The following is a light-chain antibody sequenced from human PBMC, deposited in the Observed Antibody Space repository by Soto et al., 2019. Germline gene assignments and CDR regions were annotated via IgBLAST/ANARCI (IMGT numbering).Light chain of an antibody. Sequence: QSALTQPASVSGSPGQSITISCTGTSSDVGSYNLVSWYQQHPGKAPKLMIYEGSKRPSGVSNRFSGSKSGNTASLTISGLHAEDETDYYCSSYTSSSSVIFGGRTKLTVL. CDR3: SSYTSSSSVI. V-gene: IGLV2-14*02. J-gene: IGLJ2*01. CDR1: SSDVGSYNL. CDR2: EGS.